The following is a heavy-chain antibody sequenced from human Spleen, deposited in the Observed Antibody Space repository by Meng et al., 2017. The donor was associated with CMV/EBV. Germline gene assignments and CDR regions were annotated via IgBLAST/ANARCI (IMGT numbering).Heavy chain of an antibody. CDR3: AKDLSGGVMGFDF. V-gene: IGHV3-23*01. CDR2: ISGSGGST. Sequence: GESLKISCAASGFTFTSYAMSWVRQAPGKGLEWVSGISGSGGSTNYADSVKGRFTISRDNSRNTLFLQMSNLRAEDAAIYYCAKDLSGGVMGFDFWGQGTLVTVSS. CDR1: GFTFTSYA. D-gene: IGHD3-16*01. J-gene: IGHJ5*01.